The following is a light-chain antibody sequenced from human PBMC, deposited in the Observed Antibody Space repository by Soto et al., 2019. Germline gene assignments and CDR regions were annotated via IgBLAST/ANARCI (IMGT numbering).Light chain of an antibody. Sequence: QSALTQPASVSGSRGQSITISCVGRHTDVGQDKSVSWYQQGPGKAPKLLIFEVTNRPSGVSSRFSGSRSGNTASLTISGLPPDDEGDYFCPSYTDTDTLVFGTGTKLTVL. CDR3: PSYTDTDTLV. V-gene: IGLV2-14*01. CDR2: EVT. J-gene: IGLJ1*01. CDR1: HTDVGQDKS.